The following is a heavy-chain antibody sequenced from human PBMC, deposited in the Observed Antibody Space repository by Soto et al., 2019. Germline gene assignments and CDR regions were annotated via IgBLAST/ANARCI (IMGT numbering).Heavy chain of an antibody. D-gene: IGHD1-20*01. J-gene: IGHJ1*01. Sequence: EVQLVESGGGLVQPGGSLSLSCAASGFTFSSQWMSWVRQAPGKGLEWVANIKEDGSEKDFVDSVKGRVTISRDNAKSALYLQMNSLRAEDTAVYYCARGINWGQGTLVTVSS. V-gene: IGHV3-7*01. CDR3: ARGIN. CDR1: GFTFSSQW. CDR2: IKEDGSEK.